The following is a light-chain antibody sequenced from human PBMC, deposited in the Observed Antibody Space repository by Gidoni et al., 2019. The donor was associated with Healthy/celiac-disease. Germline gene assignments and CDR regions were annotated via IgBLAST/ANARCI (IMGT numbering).Light chain of an antibody. CDR1: QSVSSTY. CDR2: AAS. J-gene: IGKJ4*01. Sequence: EIVLTQSPGTLSLSPGERATLSCRASQSVSSTYLAWFQQKPGQAPRLLIYAASSRATGIPDMFGGSGSGTDFTLTISRLEPEDFAVYYCQQYGSSPLAFGGGTKVEIK. V-gene: IGKV3-20*01. CDR3: QQYGSSPLA.